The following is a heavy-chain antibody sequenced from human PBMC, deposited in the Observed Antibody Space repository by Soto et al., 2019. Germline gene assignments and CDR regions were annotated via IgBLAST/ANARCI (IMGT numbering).Heavy chain of an antibody. CDR3: ARDRHYYEFWSGTPPFDY. V-gene: IGHV3-21*01. D-gene: IGHD3-3*01. CDR1: GFTFSSYS. CDR2: ISSSSSYI. J-gene: IGHJ4*02. Sequence: EVQLVESGGGLVKPGGSLRLSCAASGFTFSSYSMNWVRQAPGKGLEWVSSISSSSSYIYYADSVKGRFTISRDNAKNSLYLQMNSLRAEDTAVYYCARDRHYYEFWSGTPPFDYWGQGTLVTVSS.